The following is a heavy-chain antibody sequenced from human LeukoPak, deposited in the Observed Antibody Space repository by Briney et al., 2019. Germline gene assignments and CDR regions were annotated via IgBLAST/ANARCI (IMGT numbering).Heavy chain of an antibody. D-gene: IGHD3-16*02. V-gene: IGHV1-24*01. J-gene: IGHJ4*02. CDR1: GYTLTELS. CDR2: FDPEDGET. CDR3: ATSIMITFGGVIVPVSPLDY. Sequence: ASVKVSCKVSGYTLTELSMHWVRQAPGKGLEWMGGFDPEDGETIYAQKFQGRVTMTEDTSTETAYMELSSLRSEDTAVYYCATSIMITFGGVIVPVSPLDYWGQGTLVTVSS.